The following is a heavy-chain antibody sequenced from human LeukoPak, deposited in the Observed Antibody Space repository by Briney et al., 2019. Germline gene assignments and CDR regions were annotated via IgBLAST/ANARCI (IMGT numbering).Heavy chain of an antibody. CDR3: ARGLWGCSSTSCYYAFDI. CDR1: VGSFSGYY. CDR2: INHSGST. D-gene: IGHD2-2*01. Sequence: SEPLSLTCAVYVGSFSGYYWSWIRQPPGKGLEWIGEINHSGSTNYNPSLKSRVTISVDTSKNQFSMKLSSVTAADTAVYDCARGLWGCSSTSCYYAFDIWGQGTMVTVSS. J-gene: IGHJ3*02. V-gene: IGHV4-34*01.